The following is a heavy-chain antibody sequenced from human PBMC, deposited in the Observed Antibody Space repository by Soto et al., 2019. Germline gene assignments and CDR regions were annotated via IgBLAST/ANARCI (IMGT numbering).Heavy chain of an antibody. J-gene: IGHJ5*02. D-gene: IGHD6-6*01. CDR1: GGCISRCY. V-gene: IGHV4-59*01. CDR3: ARGWRQLVPNWFDP. Sequence: SETLSLTCTVSGGCISRCYWSWIRQPPGKGLEWIGYIYYSGSTNYNPSLKSRVTISVDTSKNQFSLKLSSVTAADTAVYYCARGWRQLVPNWFDPWGQGTLVTVSS. CDR2: IYYSGST.